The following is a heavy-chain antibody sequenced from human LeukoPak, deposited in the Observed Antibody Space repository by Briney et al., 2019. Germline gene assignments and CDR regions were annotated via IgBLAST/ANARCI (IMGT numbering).Heavy chain of an antibody. CDR3: AREGPAAPYYYYYYMDV. V-gene: IGHV4-4*07. CDR1: GGSISSYY. CDR2: IYTSGST. D-gene: IGHD2-2*01. Sequence: PSETLSLTCTVSGGSISSYYWSWIRQPAGKGLEWIGRIYTSGSTNYNPSLKSRVTMSVDTSKNQFSLKLSSVTAADTAVYYCAREGPAAPYYYYYYMDVWGKGTTVTISS. J-gene: IGHJ6*03.